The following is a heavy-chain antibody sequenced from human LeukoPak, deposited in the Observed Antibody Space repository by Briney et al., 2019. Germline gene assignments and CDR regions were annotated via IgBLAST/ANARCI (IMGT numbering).Heavy chain of an antibody. CDR3: ARVESSITIFGVVTLGAFDI. D-gene: IGHD3-3*01. CDR2: ISSSSSTI. Sequence: GGSLRLSCAASGFTFSSYSMNWVRQAPGRGLEWVSYISSSSSTIYYADSVKGRFTISRDNAKNSLYLQMNSLRAEDTAVYYCARVESSITIFGVVTLGAFDIWGQGTMVTVSS. J-gene: IGHJ3*02. CDR1: GFTFSSYS. V-gene: IGHV3-48*01.